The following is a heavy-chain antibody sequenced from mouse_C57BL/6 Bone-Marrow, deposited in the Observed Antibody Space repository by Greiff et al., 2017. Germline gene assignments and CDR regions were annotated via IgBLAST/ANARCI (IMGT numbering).Heavy chain of an antibody. CDR1: GFTFSDYY. V-gene: IGHV5-16*01. CDR2: INYDGSST. CDR3: ARGWPFFDY. Sequence: EVQLVESEGGLVQPGSSMKLSCTASGFTFSDYYMAWVRQVPEKGLEWVANINYDGSSTYYLDSLKSRFIISRDNAKNILYLQMSSLKSEDTATYYCARGWPFFDYWGQGTTLTVSS. D-gene: IGHD2-3*01. J-gene: IGHJ2*01.